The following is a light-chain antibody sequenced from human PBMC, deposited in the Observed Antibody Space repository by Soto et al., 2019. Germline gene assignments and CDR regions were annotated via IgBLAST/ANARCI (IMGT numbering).Light chain of an antibody. Sequence: QSALTQPASVSGSPGQSITISCTGTSSDVGGYNYVSWYQQHPGKAPKLMIYEVSNRPSGVSNRFSGSKSGNTASLTISGLQAEDEADYYCSSYTSSSIPYVFGTGTNVTLL. CDR1: SSDVGGYNY. V-gene: IGLV2-14*01. CDR2: EVS. CDR3: SSYTSSSIPYV. J-gene: IGLJ1*01.